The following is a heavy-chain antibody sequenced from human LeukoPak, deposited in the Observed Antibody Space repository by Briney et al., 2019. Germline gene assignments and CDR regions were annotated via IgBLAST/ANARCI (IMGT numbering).Heavy chain of an antibody. CDR1: GFTFSNYF. CDR3: AREASGNYYVFDS. D-gene: IGHD1-26*01. V-gene: IGHV3-11*04. J-gene: IGHJ4*02. Sequence: PGGSLTLSCKASGFTFSNYFISWIRQAPGKGLEWISYITNSGRSTNYADAVKGRFTISRDNTKKSVYLEMTDLRPEDTAVYYCAREASGNYYVFDSWGQGTLVTVSS. CDR2: ITNSGRST.